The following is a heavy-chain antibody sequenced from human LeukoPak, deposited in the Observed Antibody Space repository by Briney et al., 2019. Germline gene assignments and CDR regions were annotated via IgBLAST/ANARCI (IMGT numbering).Heavy chain of an antibody. CDR2: IYSGGST. CDR3: AREGIAVAGSVGDNWFDP. V-gene: IGHV3-53*01. CDR1: GFTVSSYS. D-gene: IGHD6-19*01. J-gene: IGHJ5*02. Sequence: QAGGSLRLSCAASGFTVSSYSMSWVRQAPGKGLEWVSVIYSGGSTYFADSVKGRFTISRDNSKNTLYLQMNSLRAEDTAVYYCAREGIAVAGSVGDNWFDPWGQGTLVTVSS.